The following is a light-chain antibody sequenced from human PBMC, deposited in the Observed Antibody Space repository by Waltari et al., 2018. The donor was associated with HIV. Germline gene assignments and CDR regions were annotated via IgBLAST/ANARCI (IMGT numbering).Light chain of an antibody. Sequence: QSVLTQTPSASGTPGQRVIVSCSGSSSNIGSNTVNWYQQLPGAAPRLLIHSLDQRPSGVPDRFSVSKSGASASLAISGLRSEDEADYYCAAWDNYLNAWVFGGGTRVTVL. CDR1: SSNIGSNT. J-gene: IGLJ3*02. CDR2: SLD. CDR3: AAWDNYLNAWV. V-gene: IGLV1-44*01.